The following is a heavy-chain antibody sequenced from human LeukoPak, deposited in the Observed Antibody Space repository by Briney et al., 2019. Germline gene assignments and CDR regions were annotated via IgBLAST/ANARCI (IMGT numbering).Heavy chain of an antibody. CDR3: ARDLDSSGWYGPIDY. CDR2: INPNSGGT. V-gene: IGHV1-2*02. Sequence: ASVKVSCKASGYTFTGCYMHWVRQAPGQGLEWMGWINPNSGGTNYAQKFQGRVTMTRDTSISTAYMELSRLRSDDTAVYYCARDLDSSGWYGPIDYWGQGTLVTVSS. CDR1: GYTFTGCY. J-gene: IGHJ4*02. D-gene: IGHD6-19*01.